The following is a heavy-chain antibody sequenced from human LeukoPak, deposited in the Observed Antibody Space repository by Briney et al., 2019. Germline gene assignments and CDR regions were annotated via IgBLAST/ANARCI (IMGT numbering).Heavy chain of an antibody. CDR3: AKDIEAGGPLAFDI. CDR2: ISWDSDRI. Sequence: GRSLRLSCAASGFTFDDYAMHWVRQAPGKGLEWVSGISWDSDRIGYGDSVKGRFTISRDNAKNSLYVQMNSLRVEDTALYYCAKDIEAGGPLAFDIWGQGTLVTVSS. V-gene: IGHV3-9*01. J-gene: IGHJ3*02. CDR1: GFTFDDYA.